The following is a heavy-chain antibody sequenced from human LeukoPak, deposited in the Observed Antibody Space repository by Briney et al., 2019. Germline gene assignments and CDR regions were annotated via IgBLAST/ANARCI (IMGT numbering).Heavy chain of an antibody. V-gene: IGHV4-61*02. CDR1: GGSISSGSYY. CDR3: AREVPERYCSGGSCYGGGFDY. Sequence: PSETLSLTCNVSGGSISSGSYYWSWIRQPAGKGLEWIGRIYTSGSTNYNPSLKSRVTISVDTSKNQFSLKLSSVTAADTAVYYCAREVPERYCSGGSCYGGGFDYWGQGTLVTVSS. CDR2: IYTSGST. D-gene: IGHD2-15*01. J-gene: IGHJ4*02.